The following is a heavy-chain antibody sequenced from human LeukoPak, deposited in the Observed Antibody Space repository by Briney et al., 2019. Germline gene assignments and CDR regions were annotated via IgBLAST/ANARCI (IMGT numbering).Heavy chain of an antibody. J-gene: IGHJ4*02. CDR2: INPSGGST. Sequence: ASVKVSCKASGYTFTSYYMHWVRQAPGLGLEWMGIINPSGGSTSYAQKFQGRVTMTRDTSTSTAYMELSSLRSEDTAVYYCARGRYCSSTSCYYSDKGLLGYFDYWGQGTLVTVSS. D-gene: IGHD2-2*01. CDR1: GYTFTSYY. CDR3: ARGRYCSSTSCYYSDKGLLGYFDY. V-gene: IGHV1-46*01.